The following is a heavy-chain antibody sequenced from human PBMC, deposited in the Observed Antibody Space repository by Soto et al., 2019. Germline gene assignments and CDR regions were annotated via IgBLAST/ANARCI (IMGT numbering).Heavy chain of an antibody. CDR3: AKRGRYYGSGSYIYYYYGMDV. CDR2: ISSSSSTI. CDR1: GFTFSSYS. J-gene: IGHJ6*02. V-gene: IGHV3-48*02. D-gene: IGHD3-10*01. Sequence: EVQLVESGGGLVQPGGSLRLSCAASGFTFSSYSMNWVRQAPGKGLEWVSYISSSSSTIYYADSVKGRFTISRDNAKNSLYLQMNSLRDEDTAVYYCAKRGRYYGSGSYIYYYYGMDVWGQGTTVTVSS.